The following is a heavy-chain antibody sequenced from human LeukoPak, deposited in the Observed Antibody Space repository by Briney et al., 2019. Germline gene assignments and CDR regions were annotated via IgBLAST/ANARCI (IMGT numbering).Heavy chain of an antibody. CDR3: VRGSSGRDAFDI. J-gene: IGHJ3*02. CDR1: GFTVSSNY. CDR2: IYSGGST. Sequence: GGSLRLSCAASGFTVSSNYMSWVRQAPGKGLEWVSVIYSGGSTYYADSVKGRFTISRDNSKNTLYLQMNSLRAEDTAVYYCVRGSSGRDAFDIWGQGTMVTVSS. V-gene: IGHV3-66*01. D-gene: IGHD3-10*01.